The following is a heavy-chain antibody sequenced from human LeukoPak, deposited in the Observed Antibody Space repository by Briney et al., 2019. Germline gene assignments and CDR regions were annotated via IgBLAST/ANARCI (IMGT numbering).Heavy chain of an antibody. J-gene: IGHJ4*02. CDR3: ATYTQHFGAPGGADY. Sequence: GGSLTLSCVVSRLTFSGYWMRWVRQAPGKGQERVAAINKDGSEKRYVDSVEGRFTISRDNARNSVYLQMTSLGAEDTAVYYCATYTQHFGAPGGADYWGLGALVTVSS. D-gene: IGHD2-8*02. CDR2: INKDGSEK. CDR1: RLTFSGYW. V-gene: IGHV3-7*03.